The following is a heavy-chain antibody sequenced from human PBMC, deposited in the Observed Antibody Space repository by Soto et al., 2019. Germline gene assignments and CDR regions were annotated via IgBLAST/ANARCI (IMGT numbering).Heavy chain of an antibody. J-gene: IGHJ4*02. CDR1: GGSISSSNW. Sequence: QVQLQESGPGLVKPSGTLSLTCAVSGGSISSSNWWSWVRQPPGKGLEWIGEIYHSGSTNYNPSLTXXVXIXXDKSKNQFSLKLSSVTAADTAVYYCARAPEAGLAYWGQGTLVTVSS. CDR2: IYHSGST. V-gene: IGHV4-4*02. D-gene: IGHD3-16*01. CDR3: ARAPEAGLAY.